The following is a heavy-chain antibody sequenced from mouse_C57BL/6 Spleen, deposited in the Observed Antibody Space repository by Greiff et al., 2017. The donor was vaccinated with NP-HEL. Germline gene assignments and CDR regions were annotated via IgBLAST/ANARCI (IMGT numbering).Heavy chain of an antibody. CDR1: GYTFTSYG. CDR3: ARGDYYGSSPYAMDY. D-gene: IGHD1-1*01. Sequence: VQGVESGAELARPGASVKLSCKASGYTFTSYGISWVKQRTGQGLEWIGEIYPRSGNTYYNEKFKGKATLTADKSSSTAYMELRSLTSEDSAVYFCARGDYYGSSPYAMDYWGKGTSVTVSS. CDR2: IYPRSGNT. J-gene: IGHJ4*01. V-gene: IGHV1-81*01.